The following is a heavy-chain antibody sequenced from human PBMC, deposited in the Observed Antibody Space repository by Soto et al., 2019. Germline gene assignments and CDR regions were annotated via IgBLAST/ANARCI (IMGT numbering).Heavy chain of an antibody. J-gene: IGHJ4*02. CDR1: GYTFTSYA. V-gene: IGHV1-3*01. CDR3: VVRHSSAYYVY. Sequence: GASVKVSCKASGYTFTSYAMHWVRQAPGQRLEWMGWINAGNGNTKYSQKFQGRVTITRDTSASTAYMELSSLRTEDMAVYYCVVRHSSAYYVYWGQGTLVTVSS. D-gene: IGHD3-22*01. CDR2: INAGNGNT.